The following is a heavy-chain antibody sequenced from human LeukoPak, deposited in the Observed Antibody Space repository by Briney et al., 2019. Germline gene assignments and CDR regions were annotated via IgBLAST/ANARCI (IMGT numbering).Heavy chain of an antibody. CDR1: GDSISSGDYY. CDR2: IYTSGST. J-gene: IGHJ4*02. CDR3: ARGGYSYGYFADY. Sequence: SETLSLTCTVSGDSISSGDYYWSWIRQPAGKGLEWIGRIYTSGSTNYNPSLKSRVTISVDTSKNQFSLKLSSVTAADTAVYYCARGGYSYGYFADYWGQGTLVTVSS. D-gene: IGHD5-18*01. V-gene: IGHV4-61*02.